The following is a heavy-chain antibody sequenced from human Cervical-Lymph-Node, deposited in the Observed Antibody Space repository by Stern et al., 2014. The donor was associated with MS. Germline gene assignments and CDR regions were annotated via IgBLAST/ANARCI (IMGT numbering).Heavy chain of an antibody. D-gene: IGHD3-3*01. CDR3: ARERGFVEWTLTWGGDSYGMDV. V-gene: IGHV4-30-4*01. Sequence: QVQLQESGPGLVKPSQTLSLTCTVSGGSISSVNFYWTWIRQPPGKGLEWIGRIYYSGNTDYNPSLNNRGIISVDTSKNQFSLRLSSVTAADTAVYYCARERGFVEWTLTWGGDSYGMDVWGQGTTVTVSS. CDR2: IYYSGNT. J-gene: IGHJ6*02. CDR1: GGSISSVNFY.